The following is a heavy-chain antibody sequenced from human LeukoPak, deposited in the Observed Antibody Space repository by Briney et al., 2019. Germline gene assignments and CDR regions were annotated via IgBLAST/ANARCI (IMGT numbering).Heavy chain of an antibody. CDR3: AKYLSSPTSQLLGDY. D-gene: IGHD2/OR15-2a*01. J-gene: IGHJ4*02. V-gene: IGHV3-23*01. Sequence: GGPLRLPCAASGFTYRYLAKRWFRDARGKGLEWGSGIAVGGATFYAGSVRGRFTISRDDSKNTLYLQMNSLRGDDAALYYCAKYLSSPTSQLLGDYWGQGTLVTVSS. CDR1: GFTYRYLA. CDR2: IAVGGAT.